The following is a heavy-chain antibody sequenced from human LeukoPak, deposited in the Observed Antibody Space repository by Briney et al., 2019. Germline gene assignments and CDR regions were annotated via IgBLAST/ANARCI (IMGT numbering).Heavy chain of an antibody. D-gene: IGHD2-15*01. Sequence: ASVKVSCKASGYTFTSYYMHWVRQAPGQGLGWMGIINPSGGSTSYAQKLQGRVTMTTDTSTSTAYMELRSLRSDDTAVYYCARAGAVVAATKYFQHWGQGTLVTVSS. CDR2: INPSGGST. CDR1: GYTFTSYY. J-gene: IGHJ1*01. V-gene: IGHV1-46*01. CDR3: ARAGAVVAATKYFQH.